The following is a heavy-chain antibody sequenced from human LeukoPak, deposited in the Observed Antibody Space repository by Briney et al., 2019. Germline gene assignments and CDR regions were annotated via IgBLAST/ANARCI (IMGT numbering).Heavy chain of an antibody. CDR3: ARCPHDSRSGYDVDSYMDV. CDR2: IYWSANS. J-gene: IGHJ6*03. V-gene: IGHV4-38-2*01. Sequence: PSETLSLSCAVSGHTINSGYQWGWIRPPPGKGLEWIGSIYWSANSYYNPSLKSRLTISVDTSKNQFSLRLSSVTAADTAIYSCARCPHDSRSGYDVDSYMDVWGKGTTVTVSS. CDR1: GHTINSGYQ. D-gene: IGHD6-25*01.